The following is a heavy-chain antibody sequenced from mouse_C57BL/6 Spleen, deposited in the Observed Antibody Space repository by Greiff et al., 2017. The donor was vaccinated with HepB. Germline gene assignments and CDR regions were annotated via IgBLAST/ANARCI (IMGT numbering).Heavy chain of an antibody. Sequence: QVQLQQSGAELVKPGASVKISCKASGYAFSSYWMNWVKQRPGKGLEWIGQIYPGDGDTNYNGKFKGKATLTADKSSSTAYMQLSSLTSEDSAVYFCARSSLYYGYFDYWGQGTTLTVSS. CDR1: GYAFSSYW. J-gene: IGHJ2*01. CDR3: ARSSLYYGYFDY. CDR2: IYPGDGDT. V-gene: IGHV1-80*01. D-gene: IGHD2-1*01.